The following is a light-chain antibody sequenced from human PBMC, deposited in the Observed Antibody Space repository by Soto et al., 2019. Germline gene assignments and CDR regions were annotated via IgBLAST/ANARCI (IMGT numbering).Light chain of an antibody. CDR1: QSVSNNY. J-gene: IGKJ2*01. CDR2: GSS. CDR3: QQYGSSPPYT. Sequence: EVVLTQSPGTLSLSPGERATLSCRASQSVSNNYFAWYQQKPGQAPRLLIFGSSDRATGIPDRFSGSGSGTDXXXXXXXXEPEDFAVYYCQQYGSSPPYTFGQGTKLEIK. V-gene: IGKV3-20*01.